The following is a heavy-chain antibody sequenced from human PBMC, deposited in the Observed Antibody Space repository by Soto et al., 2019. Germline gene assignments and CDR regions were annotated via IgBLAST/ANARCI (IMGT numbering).Heavy chain of an antibody. CDR1: GFTFSTYA. D-gene: IGHD2-2*01. V-gene: IGHV3-23*01. CDR2: ISVSGDST. J-gene: IGHJ6*02. Sequence: GGSLRLSCAASGFTFSTYAMSWVRQAPGKGLEWVSAISVSGDSTYHADSVKGRFTISRDNSKNTLFLQMNSLRAEDTAVYYCATTRDASYYYYGMDVWGQATTVIVSS. CDR3: ATTRDASYYYYGMDV.